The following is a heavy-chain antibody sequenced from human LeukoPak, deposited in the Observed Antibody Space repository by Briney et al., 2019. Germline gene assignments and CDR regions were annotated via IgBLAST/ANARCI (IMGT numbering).Heavy chain of an antibody. J-gene: IGHJ4*02. CDR3: AKEPIAAAGIAYY. CDR2: INSDGSST. CDR1: GFTLSSYW. V-gene: IGHV3-74*01. D-gene: IGHD6-13*01. Sequence: GGSLRLSCAASGFTLSSYWMHWVRQAPGKGLVWVSRINSDGSSTSYADSVKGRFTISRDNAKNTLYLQMNSLRAEDTAVYYCAKEPIAAAGIAYYWGQGTLVTVSS.